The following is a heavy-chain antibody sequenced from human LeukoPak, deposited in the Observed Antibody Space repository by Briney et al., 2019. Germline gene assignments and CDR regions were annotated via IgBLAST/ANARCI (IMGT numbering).Heavy chain of an antibody. CDR2: ISYDGSNK. D-gene: IGHD3-22*01. Sequence: PGRSLRLSCAASGFTFSSYGMHWVRQAPGKGLEWVAVISYDGSNKYYADSVKGRFTISRDNSKNTLYLQMNSLRTEDTAIYYCAKEDVVVITILYFQHWGQGTLVTVSS. CDR1: GFTFSSYG. J-gene: IGHJ1*01. V-gene: IGHV3-30*18. CDR3: AKEDVVVITILYFQH.